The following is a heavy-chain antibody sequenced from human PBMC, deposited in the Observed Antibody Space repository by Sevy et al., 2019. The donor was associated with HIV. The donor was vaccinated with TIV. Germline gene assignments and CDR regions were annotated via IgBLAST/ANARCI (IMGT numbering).Heavy chain of an antibody. D-gene: IGHD4-17*01. Sequence: SETLSLTCAVNGGSFSGSYWTWIRQPPGEGLEWIGELNDSGSINYNPSLKSRVTMSGDTSKKQFSLKLTSVTAADTAVYYCARGSDYGAAFYFWGQGTMVTVS. CDR2: LNDSGSI. J-gene: IGHJ3*01. CDR3: ARGSDYGAAFYF. V-gene: IGHV4-34*01. CDR1: GGSFSGSY.